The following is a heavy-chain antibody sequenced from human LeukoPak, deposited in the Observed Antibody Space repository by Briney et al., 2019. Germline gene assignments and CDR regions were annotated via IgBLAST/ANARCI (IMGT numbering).Heavy chain of an antibody. D-gene: IGHD3-22*01. Sequence: ASVKVSCKASGYTFTSYSISWVRQAPGQGLEWMGWISAYNGNTNYAQKLQGRATMTTDTSTTTAYMELRSLRSDDTAVYYCAREPTSYYYDSSGYYTRDYFDYWGQGTLVTVSS. CDR3: AREPTSYYYDSSGYYTRDYFDY. CDR1: GYTFTSYS. V-gene: IGHV1-18*01. CDR2: ISAYNGNT. J-gene: IGHJ4*02.